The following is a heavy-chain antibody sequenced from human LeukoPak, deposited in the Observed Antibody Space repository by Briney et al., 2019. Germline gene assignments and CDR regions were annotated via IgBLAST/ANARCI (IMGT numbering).Heavy chain of an antibody. D-gene: IGHD6-6*01. V-gene: IGHV1-69*05. J-gene: IGHJ5*02. Sequence: GASVKVSCKASGGTFSSYAISWVRQAPGQGLEWMGGIIPIFGTANYAQKFQGRVTITTDESTSTAYMELSSLRSEDTAVYYCARAPTIAARRNWFDPWGQGTLVTASS. CDR2: IIPIFGTA. CDR3: ARAPTIAARRNWFDP. CDR1: GGTFSSYA.